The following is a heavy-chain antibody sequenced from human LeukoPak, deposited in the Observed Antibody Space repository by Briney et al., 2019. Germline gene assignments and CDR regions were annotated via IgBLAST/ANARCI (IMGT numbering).Heavy chain of an antibody. CDR2: IIPIFGTA. Sequence: SVKVSCKASGGTFSSYAISWVRQAPGQGLEWMGGIIPIFGTANYAQKFQGRVTITADKSTSTAYTELSSLRSEDTAVYYCARQLRGFYGSGSYMDYWGQGTLVTVSS. V-gene: IGHV1-69*06. CDR1: GGTFSSYA. D-gene: IGHD3-10*01. CDR3: ARQLRGFYGSGSYMDY. J-gene: IGHJ4*02.